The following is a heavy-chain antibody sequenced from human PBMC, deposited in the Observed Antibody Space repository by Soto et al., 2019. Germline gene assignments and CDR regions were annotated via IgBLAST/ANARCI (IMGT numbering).Heavy chain of an antibody. V-gene: IGHV1-18*01. CDR3: ARDQESITDRILQY. D-gene: IGHD3-10*01. CDR1: GDTFASFG. CDR2: ISAYNGDT. Sequence: ASVKVSCKASGDTFASFGFSGVRQAPGQGLEWLGWISAYNGDTHYAQKVRDRVTLTTDTSTNTAYMELRSLTSDDTAVYYCARDQESITDRILQYWGQGTRVTVSS. J-gene: IGHJ4*02.